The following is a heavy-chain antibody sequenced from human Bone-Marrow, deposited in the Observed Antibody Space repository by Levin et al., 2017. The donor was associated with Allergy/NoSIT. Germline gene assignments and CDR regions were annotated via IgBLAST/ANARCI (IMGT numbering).Heavy chain of an antibody. CDR1: GGSFSGYY. D-gene: IGHD6-13*01. Sequence: SQTLSLTCAVYGGSFSGYYWSWIRQPPGKGLEWIGEINHSGSTNYNPSLKSRVTISVDTSKNQFSLKLSSVTAADTAVYYCARVGIAAAGNWVPSYYDYMDVWGKGTTVTVSS. V-gene: IGHV4-34*01. CDR3: ARVGIAAAGNWVPSYYDYMDV. J-gene: IGHJ6*03. CDR2: INHSGST.